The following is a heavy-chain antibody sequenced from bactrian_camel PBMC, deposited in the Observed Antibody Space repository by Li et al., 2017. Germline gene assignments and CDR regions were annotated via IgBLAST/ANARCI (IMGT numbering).Heavy chain of an antibody. CDR1: GFTFSGVW. CDR2: VHSERT. J-gene: IGHJ4*01. CDR3: ATDYMFRDRGNY. V-gene: IGHV3S67*01. Sequence: DVQLVESGGGLVQPGGSLRLSCTASGFTFSGVWTSWVRQAPGKEREGVAAVHSERTSYADSVQGRFTVSRDNAKNTLYLQMNTVRTEDTARYNCATDYMFRDRGNYWGQGTQVTVS.